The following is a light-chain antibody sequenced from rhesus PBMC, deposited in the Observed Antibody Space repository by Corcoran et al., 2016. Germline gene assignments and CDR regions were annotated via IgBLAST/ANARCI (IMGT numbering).Light chain of an antibody. CDR2: KAS. V-gene: IGKV1-22*01. CDR1: QGISSW. J-gene: IGKJ2*01. Sequence: DIQMTQSPSSLSASVGDTVTITCRASQGISSWLAWYQQKPGKAPKLLIYKASSLQSGVPSRFSGSGSRTDLTLTISSLQSEDFATYYGQQYSSRPYSFGQGTKVEIK. CDR3: QQYSSRPYS.